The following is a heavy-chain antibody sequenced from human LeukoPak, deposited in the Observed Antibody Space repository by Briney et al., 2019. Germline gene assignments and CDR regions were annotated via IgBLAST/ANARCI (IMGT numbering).Heavy chain of an antibody. V-gene: IGHV3-7*01. Sequence: GGSLRLSCAASGFTFSHFWMSWVRQAPGKGLEWVAYIKKTGSETYYVDSVKGRFTISRDNSKNTLFLQMNSLRVEDTAVYYCARQSTVATDWWGQGTLVTVSS. CDR2: IKKTGSET. J-gene: IGHJ4*02. D-gene: IGHD4-23*01. CDR1: GFTFSHFW. CDR3: ARQSTVATDW.